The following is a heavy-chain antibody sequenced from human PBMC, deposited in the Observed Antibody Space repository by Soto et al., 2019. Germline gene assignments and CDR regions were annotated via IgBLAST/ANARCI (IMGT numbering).Heavy chain of an antibody. D-gene: IGHD3-9*01. Sequence: RRLSCAASGFTFSTYNMNWVRQAPGKGLEWVASISTRSHYIYYADSLKGRFTISRDNAKNSVDLQISSLRAEDTAVYYCARDSSTGYYLSDFDYWGQGTLVTVSS. CDR2: ISTRSHYI. J-gene: IGHJ4*02. CDR1: GFTFSTYN. V-gene: IGHV3-21*01. CDR3: ARDSSTGYYLSDFDY.